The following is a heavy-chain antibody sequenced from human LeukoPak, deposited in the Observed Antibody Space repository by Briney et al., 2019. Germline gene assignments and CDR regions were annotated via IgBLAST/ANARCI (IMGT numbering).Heavy chain of an antibody. CDR3: ARDSGAYYDFWSGYYTSEAFDI. CDR2: ISSSSSYI. Sequence: GGSLRPSCATSGFTFSSYSMNWVRQAPGKGLEWVSSISSSSSYIYYADSVKGRFTISRDNAKNSLYLQMNSLRAEDTAVYYCARDSGAYYDFWSGYYTSEAFDIWGQGTMVTVSS. D-gene: IGHD3-3*01. V-gene: IGHV3-21*01. J-gene: IGHJ3*02. CDR1: GFTFSSYS.